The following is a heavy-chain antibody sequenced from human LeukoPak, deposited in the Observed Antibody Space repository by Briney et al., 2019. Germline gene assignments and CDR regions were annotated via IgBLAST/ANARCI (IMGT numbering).Heavy chain of an antibody. J-gene: IGHJ4*02. CDR3: ARDSAYCSSTSCSYFDY. CDR2: ISSSSSYI. V-gene: IGHV3-21*01. Sequence: PGGSLRLSCAASGFTFSSYSMNWVRQAPGKGLEGVSSISSSSSYIYYADSVKGRFTISRDNAKNSLYLQMNSLRAEDTAVYYCARDSAYCSSTSCSYFDYWGQGTLVTVSS. CDR1: GFTFSSYS. D-gene: IGHD2-2*01.